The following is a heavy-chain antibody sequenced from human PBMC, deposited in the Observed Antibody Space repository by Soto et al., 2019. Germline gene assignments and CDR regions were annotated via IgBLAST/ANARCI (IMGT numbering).Heavy chain of an antibody. CDR2: ISYDGSNK. CDR1: GFTFSSYG. Sequence: QVQLVESGGGVVQPGRSLRLSCAASGFTFSSYGMHWVRQAPGKGLEWVAVISYDGSNKYYADSVKGRFTISRDNSKNTLYLQMNSLRAEDTAVYYCAKTKSPQYYGMDVWGQGTTVTVSS. J-gene: IGHJ6*02. CDR3: AKTKSPQYYGMDV. V-gene: IGHV3-30*18.